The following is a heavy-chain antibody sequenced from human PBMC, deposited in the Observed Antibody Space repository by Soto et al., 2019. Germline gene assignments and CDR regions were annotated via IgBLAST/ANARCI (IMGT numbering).Heavy chain of an antibody. CDR2: ISSSSSYI. CDR1: EFTFSGYS. Sequence: GGFLRLSYAAAEFTFSGYSGNWVRQAPKKGLEWVSSISSSSSYIYYADSVKGRFTISRDNAKNSLYLQMNSLRAEDTAVYYCARDRRWGFDYWGQGTLVTVSS. J-gene: IGHJ4*02. D-gene: IGHD4-17*01. CDR3: ARDRRWGFDY. V-gene: IGHV3-21*01.